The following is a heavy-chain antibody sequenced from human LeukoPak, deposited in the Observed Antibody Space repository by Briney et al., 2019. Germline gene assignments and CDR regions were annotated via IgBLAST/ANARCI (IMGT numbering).Heavy chain of an antibody. CDR2: IYYSGST. D-gene: IGHD2-2*01. V-gene: IGHV4-39*07. CDR1: GGSISSSSYY. Sequence: SETLSLTCTVSGGSISSSSYYWGWIRQPPGKGLEWIGSIYYSGSTYYNPSLKSRVTISVDTSKNQFSLKLSSVTAADTAVYYCASTPDIVVVPAAPLDYWGQGTLVTVSS. CDR3: ASTPDIVVVPAAPLDY. J-gene: IGHJ4*02.